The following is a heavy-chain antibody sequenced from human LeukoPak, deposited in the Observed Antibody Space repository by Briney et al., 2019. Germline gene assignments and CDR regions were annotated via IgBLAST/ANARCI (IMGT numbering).Heavy chain of an antibody. Sequence: SETLSLTCTVSGGSISSYYWSWIRQPPGKGLEWIGDIYYSGSTNYNPSLKSRVTMSVDTSKNQFSLKLSSVTAADTAVYYCARDGYDYVWGSYPRLDPWGQGTLVTVSS. V-gene: IGHV4-59*12. D-gene: IGHD3-16*02. CDR3: ARDGYDYVWGSYPRLDP. CDR2: IYYSGST. J-gene: IGHJ5*02. CDR1: GGSISSYY.